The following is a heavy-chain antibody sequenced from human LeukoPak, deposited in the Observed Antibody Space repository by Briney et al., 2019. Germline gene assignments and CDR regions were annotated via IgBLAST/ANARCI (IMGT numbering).Heavy chain of an antibody. V-gene: IGHV1-69*06. J-gene: IGHJ5*02. CDR3: ARDPVPRLTAITSNWFDP. Sequence: GASVKVSCKASGGTFSSYAISWVRQAPGQGLEWMGGIIPIFGTASYAQKFQGRVTITADKSTSTAYMELSSLRSEDTAVYYCARDPVPRLTAITSNWFDPWGQGTLVTVSS. D-gene: IGHD5-18*01. CDR2: IIPIFGTA. CDR1: GGTFSSYA.